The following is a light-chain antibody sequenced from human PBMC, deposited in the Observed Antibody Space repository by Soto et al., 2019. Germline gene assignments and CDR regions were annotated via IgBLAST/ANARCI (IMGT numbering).Light chain of an antibody. CDR1: SSDVGTYNL. J-gene: IGLJ1*01. CDR3: CSYATINAVV. Sequence: QSALTQPASVSGSPGQSITISCTGTSSDVGTYNLVSWYQQHPGKAPKLLISEDNKRPSGVSNRFSGSKSGNTAALSISGLQAEEEDDYYCCSYATINAVVFGTGTKLTVL. V-gene: IGLV2-23*02. CDR2: EDN.